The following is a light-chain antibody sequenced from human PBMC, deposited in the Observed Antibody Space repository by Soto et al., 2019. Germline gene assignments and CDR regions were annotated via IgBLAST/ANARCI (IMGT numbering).Light chain of an antibody. V-gene: IGKV3-20*01. Sequence: EVVLTQSPAILSLSPGERATLSCRASQSVISTYLAWYQQKPGQAPRLLIYGASSRATGIPDRFSGSGSGTDFTLTISRLEPEDFAVYYCQQYGSSPITFGQGTRLEI. CDR1: QSVISTY. J-gene: IGKJ5*01. CDR2: GAS. CDR3: QQYGSSPIT.